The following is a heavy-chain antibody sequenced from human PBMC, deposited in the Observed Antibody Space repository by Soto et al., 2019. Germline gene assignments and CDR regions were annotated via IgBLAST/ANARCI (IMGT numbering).Heavy chain of an antibody. Sequence: QVQLQESGPGLVKPSETLSLTCTVSGGSISSYYWSWIRQPPGKGLEWIGYIYDSGSTNYNPSLKSRVTISVDTSKNQFSLKPSSVTAADTAVYYCARGEAADAFDIWGQGTMVTVSS. J-gene: IGHJ3*02. CDR2: IYDSGST. CDR1: GGSISSYY. D-gene: IGHD6-13*01. V-gene: IGHV4-59*08. CDR3: ARGEAADAFDI.